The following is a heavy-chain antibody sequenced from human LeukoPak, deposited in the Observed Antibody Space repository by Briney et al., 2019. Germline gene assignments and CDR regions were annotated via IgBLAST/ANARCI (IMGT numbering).Heavy chain of an antibody. CDR2: IKQDGSKT. CDR1: GFTFSSYW. D-gene: IGHD6-19*01. J-gene: IGHJ6*03. CDR3: ARVLYSSSSDDMDV. V-gene: IGHV3-7*01. Sequence: GGSLRLSCAASGFTFSSYWMSWARQAPGKGLEWVANIKQDGSKTYYVGSVRGRFTISRDNAKNSLYLQMNGLRTEDTAVYYCARVLYSSSSDDMDVWGTGTTVTVS.